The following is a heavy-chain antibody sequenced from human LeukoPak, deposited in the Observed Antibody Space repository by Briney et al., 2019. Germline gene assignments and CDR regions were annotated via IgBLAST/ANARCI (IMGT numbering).Heavy chain of an antibody. D-gene: IGHD2-2*01. J-gene: IGHJ4*02. CDR3: ARDHQDIVVVPASQPHDY. CDR2: ISGSGGSA. CDR1: GFTFSSYA. Sequence: GGSLRLSCAASGFTFSSYAMSWVRQAPGKGLEWVSAISGSGGSAYYADSVKGRFTISRDNSKNTLYLQMNSLRAEDTAVYYCARDHQDIVVVPASQPHDYWGQGTLVTVSS. V-gene: IGHV3-23*01.